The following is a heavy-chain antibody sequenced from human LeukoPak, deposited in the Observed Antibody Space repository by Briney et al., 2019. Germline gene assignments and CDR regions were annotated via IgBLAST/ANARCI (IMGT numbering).Heavy chain of an antibody. J-gene: IGHJ4*02. V-gene: IGHV3-7*01. D-gene: IGHD5-12*01. Sequence: GGSLRLSCAASGFTFSNYWMSWVRQAPGKEMEWVANINQDGSEKYHVDSVKGRFTISRDNAKNSLYLQMNSLRAEDTAVYFCARADYSGRIFDYWGQGALV. CDR2: INQDGSEK. CDR1: GFTFSNYW. CDR3: ARADYSGRIFDY.